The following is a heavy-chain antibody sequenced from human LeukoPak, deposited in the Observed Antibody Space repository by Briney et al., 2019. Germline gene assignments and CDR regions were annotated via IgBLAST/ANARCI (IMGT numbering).Heavy chain of an antibody. D-gene: IGHD4-17*01. Sequence: VASVKVSCRASGYTFTSYDINWVRQATGQGLEWMGWMNPNSGNTGYAQKFQGRVTMTRNTSISTAYMELSCLRSEDTAVYYCARGRTVTTSDIDYWGQGTLVTVSS. CDR1: GYTFTSYD. V-gene: IGHV1-8*01. CDR3: ARGRTVTTSDIDY. J-gene: IGHJ4*02. CDR2: MNPNSGNT.